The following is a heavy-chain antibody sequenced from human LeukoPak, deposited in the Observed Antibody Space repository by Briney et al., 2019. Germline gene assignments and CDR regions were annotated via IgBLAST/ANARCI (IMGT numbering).Heavy chain of an antibody. CDR1: GGTFSSYA. CDR2: IIPIFGTA. Sequence: ASVKVSCKASGGTFSSYAINWVRQAPGQGLEWMGGIIPIFGTANYAQKFQGRVTITTDESTSTAYMELSSLRSEDTAVYYCARDNGDYSDDYWGQGTLVTVSS. V-gene: IGHV1-69*05. J-gene: IGHJ4*02. CDR3: ARDNGDYSDDY. D-gene: IGHD4-17*01.